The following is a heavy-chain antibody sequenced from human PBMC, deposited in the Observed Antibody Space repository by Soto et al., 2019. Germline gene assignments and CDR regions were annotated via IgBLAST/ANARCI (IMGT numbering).Heavy chain of an antibody. CDR1: GFTFRSHA. Sequence: PGGSLRLSFAASGFTFRSHAMSWVRQAPGKGLEWVSTISDSGDTTYYADSVKGRFTISRNNSKNTLYLQMNSLRAEDTAVYYCARDRYGDPRWSQDDFDYWGQGTLVTVSS. V-gene: IGHV3-23*01. CDR3: ARDRYGDPRWSQDDFDY. D-gene: IGHD4-17*01. CDR2: ISDSGDTT. J-gene: IGHJ4*02.